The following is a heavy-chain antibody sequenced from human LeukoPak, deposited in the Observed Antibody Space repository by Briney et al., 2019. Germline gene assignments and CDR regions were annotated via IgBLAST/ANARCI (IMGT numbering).Heavy chain of an antibody. J-gene: IGHJ4*02. Sequence: PGGSPRLSCAASGFTVSSYAMSWVRQAPGKGLEWVSAISGSGGSTYYADSVKGRFTISRDNSKNTLYLQMNSLRAEDTAVYYCAKDSGTTVTGIFDYWGQGTLVTVSS. CDR3: AKDSGTTVTGIFDY. V-gene: IGHV3-23*01. CDR1: GFTVSSYA. CDR2: ISGSGGST. D-gene: IGHD4-17*01.